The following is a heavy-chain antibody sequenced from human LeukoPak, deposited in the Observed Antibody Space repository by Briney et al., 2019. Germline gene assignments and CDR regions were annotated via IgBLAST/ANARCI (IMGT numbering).Heavy chain of an antibody. CDR3: AKGAFSRTSYFDY. Sequence: GGSLRLSCAASGLTFSTYDMQWVRQAPGKGLEWVSGINRGGRTYYTDSVKGRFSISRDNSKATLYLQMNSMRADDTAVYYCAKGAFSRTSYFDYWGQGTLGTPPS. V-gene: IGHV3-23*01. D-gene: IGHD3-3*02. CDR1: GLTFSTYD. J-gene: IGHJ4*02. CDR2: INRGGRT.